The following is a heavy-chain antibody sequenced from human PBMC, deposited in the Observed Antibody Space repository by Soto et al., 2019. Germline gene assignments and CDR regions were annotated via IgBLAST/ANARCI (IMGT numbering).Heavy chain of an antibody. J-gene: IGHJ6*02. CDR2: ISYDGSNR. CDR1: GFTFSNYG. Sequence: QVQLVESGGGVVQPGRSLRLSCAASGFTFSNYGMHWVRQAPGKGLEWVAVISYDGSNRYYADSVKGRFTISRDNSKNTMYLQMNSLRAEDAAVYYCARDLWQYDFWSGYSTTSYGMDVWAQGTTVTVSS. CDR3: ARDLWQYDFWSGYSTTSYGMDV. D-gene: IGHD3-3*01. V-gene: IGHV3-30-3*01.